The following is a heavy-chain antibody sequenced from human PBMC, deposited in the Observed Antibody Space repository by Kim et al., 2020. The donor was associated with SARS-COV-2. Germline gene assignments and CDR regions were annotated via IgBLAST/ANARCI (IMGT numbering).Heavy chain of an antibody. J-gene: IGHJ4*02. Sequence: SETLSLTCTVSGGSISSGGYYWSWIRQHPGKGLEWIGYIYYSGSTYYNPSLKSRVTISVDTSKNQFSLKLSSVTAADTAVYYCARARDGGTMVRGHIAYYFDYWGQGTLVTVSS. CDR1: GGSISSGGYY. D-gene: IGHD3-10*01. V-gene: IGHV4-31*03. CDR2: IYYSGST. CDR3: ARARDGGTMVRGHIAYYFDY.